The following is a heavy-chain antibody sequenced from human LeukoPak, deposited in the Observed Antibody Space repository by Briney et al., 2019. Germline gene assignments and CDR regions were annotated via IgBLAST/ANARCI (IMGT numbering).Heavy chain of an antibody. CDR3: ATSLTMIPEAY. Sequence: GGSLRLSCAASGFTFSTSWMIWVRQAPGKGLEWVAYIQQDGNDKYYVDSVKGRFTISRDNAKNSLYLQMNSLRAEDTAVYYCATSLTMIPEAYRGQGTLVTVSS. CDR1: GFTFSTSW. D-gene: IGHD3-22*01. J-gene: IGHJ4*02. V-gene: IGHV3-7*01. CDR2: IQQDGNDK.